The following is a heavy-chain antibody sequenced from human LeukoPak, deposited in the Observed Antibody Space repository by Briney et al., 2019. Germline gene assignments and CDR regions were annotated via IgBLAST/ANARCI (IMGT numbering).Heavy chain of an antibody. D-gene: IGHD2-15*01. Sequence: GGSLRLSCAASGFTFDDYGMSWVRQAPGKGLEWVSGIYYNGGSTAYADSVKGRFTISRDNAKSSLYLQMNSLRAEDTALYYCARPRYCGGGSCLGSFDYWGQGTLVTVSS. J-gene: IGHJ4*02. V-gene: IGHV3-20*04. CDR2: IYYNGGST. CDR3: ARPRYCGGGSCLGSFDY. CDR1: GFTFDDYG.